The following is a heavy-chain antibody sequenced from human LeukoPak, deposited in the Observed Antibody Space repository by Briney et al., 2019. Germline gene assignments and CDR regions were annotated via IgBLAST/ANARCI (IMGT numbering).Heavy chain of an antibody. J-gene: IGHJ4*02. Sequence: EGSLRLSCAASGFMFNDYYMSWIRQAPGKGLEWVSYIGSSGSTIYYADSVKGRFTISRDNAKNSLYLQMNSLRAEDTAVYYCARAFKSYMVRGVIPFDYWGQGTLVTVSS. D-gene: IGHD3-10*01. CDR2: IGSSGSTI. CDR1: GFMFNDYY. V-gene: IGHV3-11*01. CDR3: ARAFKSYMVRGVIPFDY.